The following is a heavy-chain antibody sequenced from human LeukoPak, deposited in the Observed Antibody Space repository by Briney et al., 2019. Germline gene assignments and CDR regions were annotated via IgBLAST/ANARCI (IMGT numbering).Heavy chain of an antibody. J-gene: IGHJ6*03. CDR2: INSRGST. CDR3: ARSPEPAYYYYYYMDV. Sequence: PSETLSLTCTVSGGSITGYCYSWIRQPPGKGLEWIGYINSRGSTNYNPSLKSRVTLSVDTSNNQVSLKLSSATAADTAVYYCARSPEPAYYYYYYMDVWGRGTTVTVSS. D-gene: IGHD1-14*01. CDR1: GGSITGYC. V-gene: IGHV4-4*09.